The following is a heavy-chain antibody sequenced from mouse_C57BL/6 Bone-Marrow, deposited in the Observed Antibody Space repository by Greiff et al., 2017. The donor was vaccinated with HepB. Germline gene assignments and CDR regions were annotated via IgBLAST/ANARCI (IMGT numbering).Heavy chain of an antibody. V-gene: IGHV1-50*01. J-gene: IGHJ3*01. CDR1: GYTFTSYW. CDR2: IDPSDSYT. CDR3: ARKGETAHAPWFAY. Sequence: VQLQQPGAELVKPGASVKLSCKASGYTFTSYWMQWVKQRPGQGLEWIGEIDPSDSYTNYNQKFKGKATLTVDTSSSTAYMQLSSLTSEDSAVYYCARKGETAHAPWFAYWGQGTLVTVSA. D-gene: IGHD3-2*01.